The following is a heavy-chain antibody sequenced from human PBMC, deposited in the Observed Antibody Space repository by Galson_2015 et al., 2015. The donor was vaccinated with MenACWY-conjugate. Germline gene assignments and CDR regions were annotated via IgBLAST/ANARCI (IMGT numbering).Heavy chain of an antibody. Sequence: SVKVSCKASGYSVTSHYIHWVRQAPGQGLEWMGLINPNGGITIYAQKFQGRVTVARDTSTSTVFLELSSLTSDDTAVYYCARDGFSFCSREPCHSSDAFDVWGQGTMVTVSS. CDR1: GYSVTSHY. J-gene: IGHJ3*01. CDR2: INPNGGIT. CDR3: ARDGFSFCSREPCHSSDAFDV. V-gene: IGHV1-46*01. D-gene: IGHD2-15*01.